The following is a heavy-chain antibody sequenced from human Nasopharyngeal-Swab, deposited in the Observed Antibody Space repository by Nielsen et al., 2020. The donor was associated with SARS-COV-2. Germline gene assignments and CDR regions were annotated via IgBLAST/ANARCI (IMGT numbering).Heavy chain of an antibody. D-gene: IGHD2-8*01. Sequence: SETLSLTCAVSGGSISSSNWWSWVRQPPGKGLEWIGEIYHSGSTNYNPSLKSRVTISVDKSKNQFSLKLSSVTAADTAVYYCARGDIVLMVYALSSGAFDIWGQGTMVTVSS. CDR1: GGSISSSNW. J-gene: IGHJ3*02. V-gene: IGHV4-4*02. CDR3: ARGDIVLMVYALSSGAFDI. CDR2: IYHSGST.